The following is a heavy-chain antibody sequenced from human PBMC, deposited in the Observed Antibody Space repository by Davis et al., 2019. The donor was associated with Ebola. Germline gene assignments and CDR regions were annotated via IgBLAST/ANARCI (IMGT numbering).Heavy chain of an antibody. CDR2: ISGSGGTT. Sequence: GESLKISCTDSVITFSSYAMTCVRQAPGQGLEWVSAISGSGGTTYYAGSVKGRFTVSRDNSKKTMYLQMNSLRAEDTAVYYCAKSGLSFGVVKYHYSMDVWGKGTTVTVSS. CDR3: AKSGLSFGVVKYHYSMDV. D-gene: IGHD3-3*01. J-gene: IGHJ6*04. CDR1: VITFSSYA. V-gene: IGHV3-23*01.